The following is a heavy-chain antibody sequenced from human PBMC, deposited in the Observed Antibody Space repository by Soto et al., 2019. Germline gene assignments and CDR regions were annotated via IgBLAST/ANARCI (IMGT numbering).Heavy chain of an antibody. CDR1: GGTFNSCT. CDR2: IIATLDLT. Sequence: QVQLVQSGPELKKPGSSVRVSCRASGGTFNSCTITWVRQSPGQGLEWLGRIIATLDLTNSAQNFQGRVTITADKPTSTAYMELTSLRSEDTAVYYCATEIGDQTAFEKWGQGTVVTVSS. CDR3: ATEIGDQTAFEK. V-gene: IGHV1-69*02. D-gene: IGHD2-2*01. J-gene: IGHJ3*02.